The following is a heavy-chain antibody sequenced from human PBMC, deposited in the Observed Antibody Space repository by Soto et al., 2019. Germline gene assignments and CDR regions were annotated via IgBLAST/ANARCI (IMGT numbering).Heavy chain of an antibody. CDR2: MNPNTGST. J-gene: IGHJ4*02. V-gene: IGHV1-8*01. CDR3: ARTMGGIAAAGSDL. Sequence: ASVKVSCKASGYTFNTYDIEWVRLATGQGLEWMGSMNPNTGSTDYAQKFQGRVTMTMTTSISTAYLELSSLRSDDTAIYYCARTMGGIAAAGSDLWGQGTLVTVSS. CDR1: GYTFNTYD. D-gene: IGHD6-13*01.